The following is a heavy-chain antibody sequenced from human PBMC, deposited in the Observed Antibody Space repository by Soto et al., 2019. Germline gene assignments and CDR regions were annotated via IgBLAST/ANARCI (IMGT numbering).Heavy chain of an antibody. D-gene: IGHD6-19*01. CDR1: GYTFTSYG. CDR3: SRHLPVAISDY. Sequence: QVQLVQSGAEVKKPGASVKVSCKASGYTFTSYGISWVRQAPGQGLEWMGWISAYNGNTKYAQKLQGRVTMTTDTPTSTAYMELRSLRSVDSHVYHCSRHLPVAISDYWGQGTLATVSS. J-gene: IGHJ4*02. CDR2: ISAYNGNT. V-gene: IGHV1-18*01.